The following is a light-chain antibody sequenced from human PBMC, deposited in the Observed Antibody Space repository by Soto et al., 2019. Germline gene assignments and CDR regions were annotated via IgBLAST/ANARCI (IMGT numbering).Light chain of an antibody. V-gene: IGKV1-6*01. CDR3: LHDYNYPRT. Sequence: AIQMTQSPSSLSASVGGRVTITCRASQGIRSELAWYQQKPGKAPNLLIYAASTLQSGVPSRFSGSGSGTDFTLTISSLQPEDFATYYCLHDYNYPRTFGQGTKV. J-gene: IGKJ1*01. CDR1: QGIRSE. CDR2: AAS.